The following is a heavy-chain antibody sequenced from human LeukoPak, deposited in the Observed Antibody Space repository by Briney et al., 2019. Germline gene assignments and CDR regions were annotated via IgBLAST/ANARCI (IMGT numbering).Heavy chain of an antibody. J-gene: IGHJ5*02. CDR3: ASHNSTNWFDP. CDR1: GGSISSSSYC. CDR2: IYYSGST. D-gene: IGHD2/OR15-2a*01. V-gene: IGHV4-39*01. Sequence: PSETLSLTCTVSGGSISSSSYCWGWLRQPPGMGLEWIGSIYYSGSTYYNPSLKSRVTISVDTSKNQFSLKLSSVTAADTAVHYCASHNSTNWFDPWGQGTLVTVSS.